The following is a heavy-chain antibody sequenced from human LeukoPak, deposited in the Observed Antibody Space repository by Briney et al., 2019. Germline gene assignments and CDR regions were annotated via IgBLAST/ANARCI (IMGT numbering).Heavy chain of an antibody. V-gene: IGHV1-8*01. J-gene: IGHJ5*02. CDR1: GYTFTIYE. CDR2: ISPDTGNT. Sequence: GDSVKVSCKASGYTFTIYEFNWERQAPGQGLEWLGYISPDTGNTGYAQKFQGRVTMTRDTSISTTYMELSSLTSEDTAVYYCARGPRFDPWGQGTLVTVSS. CDR3: ARGPRFDP.